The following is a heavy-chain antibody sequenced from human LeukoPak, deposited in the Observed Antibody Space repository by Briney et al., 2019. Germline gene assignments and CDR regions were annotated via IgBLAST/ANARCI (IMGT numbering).Heavy chain of an antibody. CDR2: IKQDGSEK. CDR1: GFTFSSYW. Sequence: GSLRLSCIASGFTFSSYWMSWVRQAPGKGLEWVANIKQDGSEKYSVDSVKGRFTISRDNAKNSLYLQMNNLRAEDTAVYYCARYCGGDCFGMDVWGQGTTVTVSS. D-gene: IGHD2-21*01. J-gene: IGHJ6*02. V-gene: IGHV3-7*01. CDR3: ARYCGGDCFGMDV.